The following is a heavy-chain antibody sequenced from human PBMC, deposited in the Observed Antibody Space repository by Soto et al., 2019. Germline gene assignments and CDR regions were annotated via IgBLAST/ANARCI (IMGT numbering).Heavy chain of an antibody. V-gene: IGHV1-8*01. CDR2: MNPNSGNT. Sequence: ASVKVSCKASGYTFTSYDINWVRQATGQGLEWMGWMNPNSGNTGYAQKFQGRVTMTRNTSISTAYMELSSLRSEDTAVYYCARGVKLRYFDWLTPHKDSYYFDYWGQGTLVTVSS. J-gene: IGHJ4*02. CDR3: ARGVKLRYFDWLTPHKDSYYFDY. CDR1: GYTFTSYD. D-gene: IGHD3-9*01.